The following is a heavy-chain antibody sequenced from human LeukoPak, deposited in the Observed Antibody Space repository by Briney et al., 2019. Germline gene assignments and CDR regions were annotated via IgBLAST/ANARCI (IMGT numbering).Heavy chain of an antibody. CDR1: GYSISSGYY. CDR2: IYHSGST. Sequence: SETLSFTCTVSGYSISSGYYWGWIRQPPGKGLEWIGSIYHSGSTYYNPSLKSRVTISVDTSKNQFSLKLSSVTAADTAVYYCATYRQVLLPFESWGQGTLVTVSS. CDR3: ATYRQVLLPFES. J-gene: IGHJ4*02. V-gene: IGHV4-38-2*02. D-gene: IGHD2-8*02.